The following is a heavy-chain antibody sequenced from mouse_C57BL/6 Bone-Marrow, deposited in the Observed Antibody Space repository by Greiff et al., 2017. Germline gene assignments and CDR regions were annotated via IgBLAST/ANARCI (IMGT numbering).Heavy chain of an antibody. Sequence: QVQLQQSGPDLVKPGASVKISCKASGYTFTDYYINWVKQRPGQGLEWIGWIFPGSGSTYYNEKFKGKATLTVDKSSSTAYMLLSSLTSEDSAVYFCAREGRLRLPAWFAYWGQGTLVTVSA. CDR3: AREGRLRLPAWFAY. D-gene: IGHD3-2*02. CDR2: IFPGSGST. CDR1: GYTFTDYY. J-gene: IGHJ3*01. V-gene: IGHV1-75*01.